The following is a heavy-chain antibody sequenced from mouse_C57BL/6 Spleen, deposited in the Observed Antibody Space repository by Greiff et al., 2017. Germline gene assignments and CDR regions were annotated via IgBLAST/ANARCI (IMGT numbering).Heavy chain of an antibody. V-gene: IGHV1-76*01. CDR1: GYTFTDYY. Sequence: QVHVKQSGAELVRPGASVKLSCKASGYTFTDYYINWVKQRPGQGLEWIARIYPGSGNTYYTEKFKGKATLTAEKSSSTAYMQLSSLTSEDSAVYFCARGITTVVDGGFAYWGKGTLVTVSA. CDR2: IYPGSGNT. J-gene: IGHJ3*01. CDR3: ARGITTVVDGGFAY. D-gene: IGHD1-1*01.